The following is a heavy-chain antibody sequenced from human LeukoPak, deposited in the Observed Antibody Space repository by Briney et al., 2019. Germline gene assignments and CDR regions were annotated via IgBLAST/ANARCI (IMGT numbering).Heavy chain of an antibody. D-gene: IGHD3-3*01. J-gene: IGHJ2*01. CDR1: GGSISSYY. V-gene: IGHV4-59*01. CDR3: ARSWGATYDFWSGAWYFDL. CDR2: IYYSGST. Sequence: SETLSLTCTVSGGSISSYYWSWIRQPPGKGLEWIGYIYYSGSTNYNPSLKSRVTISVDTSKNQFSLKLSSVTAADTAVYYCARSWGATYDFWSGAWYFDLWGRGTLVTVSS.